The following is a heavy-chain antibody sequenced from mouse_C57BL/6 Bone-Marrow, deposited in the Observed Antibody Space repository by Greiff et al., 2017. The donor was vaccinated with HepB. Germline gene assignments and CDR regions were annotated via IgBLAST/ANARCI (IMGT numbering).Heavy chain of an antibody. CDR1: GYTFTSYW. CDR3: ATDYYGSSRYYFDY. J-gene: IGHJ2*01. CDR2: IDPSDSET. V-gene: IGHV1-52*01. Sequence: QVQLQQPGAELVRPGSSVKLSCKASGYTFTSYWMHWVKQRPIQGLEWIGNIDPSDSETHYNQKFKDKATLTVDKSSSTAYMQLSSLTSEDSAVYYCATDYYGSSRYYFDYWGQGTTLTVSS. D-gene: IGHD1-1*01.